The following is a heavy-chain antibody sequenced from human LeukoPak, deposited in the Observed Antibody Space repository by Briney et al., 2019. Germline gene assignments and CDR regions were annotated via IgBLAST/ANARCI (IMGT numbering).Heavy chain of an antibody. V-gene: IGHV4-59*01. D-gene: IGHD6-6*01. CDR3: ARGGRSIAARGWFDP. CDR2: IYYSGST. CDR1: GGSISSYY. J-gene: IGHJ5*02. Sequence: PSETLSLTCTVSGGSISSYYWSWIRQPPGKGLEWIGYIYYSGSTNYNPSLKSRVTISVDTSKNQFFLKLSSVTAADTAVYYCARGGRSIAARGWFDPWGQGTLVTVSS.